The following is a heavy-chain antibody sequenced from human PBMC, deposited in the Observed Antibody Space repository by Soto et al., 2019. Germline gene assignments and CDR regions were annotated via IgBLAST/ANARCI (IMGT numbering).Heavy chain of an antibody. D-gene: IGHD6-6*01. CDR1: GFTFSSYA. V-gene: IGHV3-23*01. Sequence: GGSLRLSCAASGFTFSSYAMSWVRQAPGKGLEWVSAISGSGGSTYYADSVKGRFTISRDNSKNTLYLQMNSLRAEDTAVYYCAKATRVFPYYYGMDVWGQGTTVTVSS. J-gene: IGHJ6*02. CDR2: ISGSGGST. CDR3: AKATRVFPYYYGMDV.